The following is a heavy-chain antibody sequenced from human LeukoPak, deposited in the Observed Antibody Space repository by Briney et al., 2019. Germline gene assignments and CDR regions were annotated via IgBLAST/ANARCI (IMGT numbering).Heavy chain of an antibody. CDR2: IRNDGYNK. CDR3: ARGAGTTVYYIDV. CDR1: GFTFRTFP. J-gene: IGHJ6*03. Sequence: GGSLRLSCAASGFTFRTFPMHWVRQAPGQGLQWVAVIRNDGYNKYYSDSVRGRFTISRDNSKNTLSLQMDSLTTKDTAVYYCARGAGTTVYYIDVWGKGTTVTVSS. D-gene: IGHD1-7*01. V-gene: IGHV3-30*01.